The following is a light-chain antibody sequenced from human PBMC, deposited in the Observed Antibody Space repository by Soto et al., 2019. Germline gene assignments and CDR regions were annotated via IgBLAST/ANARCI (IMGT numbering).Light chain of an antibody. CDR3: LQEYNYPRT. Sequence: IQMTQSPSTLSPSVGDRVTITCWASQGIRNDLGWYQQKPGKAPKLLIYAASSLQSGVPSRFSGSGSGTDFTLTISSLQPEDFATYYCLQEYNYPRTFGQGTKVDIK. J-gene: IGKJ1*01. CDR1: QGIRND. V-gene: IGKV1-6*01. CDR2: AAS.